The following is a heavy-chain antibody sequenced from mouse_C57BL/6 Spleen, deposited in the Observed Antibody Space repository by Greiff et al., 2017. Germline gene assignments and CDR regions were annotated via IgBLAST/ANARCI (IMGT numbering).Heavy chain of an antibody. CDR2: IYPRDGST. V-gene: IGHV1-78*01. Sequence: VKLQESDAELVKPGASVKISCKVSGYTFTDHTIHWMKQRPEQGLEWIGYIYPRDGSTKYNEKFKGKATLTADKSSSTAYMQLNSLTSEDSAVYFCARRFLYYGSSFFDYWGQGTTLTVSS. CDR1: GYTFTDHT. D-gene: IGHD1-1*01. CDR3: ARRFLYYGSSFFDY. J-gene: IGHJ2*01.